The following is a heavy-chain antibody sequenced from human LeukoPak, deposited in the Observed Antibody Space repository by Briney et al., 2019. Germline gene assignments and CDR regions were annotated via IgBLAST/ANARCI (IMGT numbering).Heavy chain of an antibody. D-gene: IGHD5-18*01. CDR1: GGSISSYY. V-gene: IGHV4-59*13. CDR3: ARAVAMGPGYYYYGMDV. CDR2: IYYSGST. Sequence: PSETLSLTCTVSGGSISSYYWSWIRQPPGKGLEWIGYIYYSGSTNYNPSLKSRVTISVDTSKNQFSLKLSSVTAADTAVYYCARAVAMGPGYYYYGMDVWGQGALVTVSS. J-gene: IGHJ6*02.